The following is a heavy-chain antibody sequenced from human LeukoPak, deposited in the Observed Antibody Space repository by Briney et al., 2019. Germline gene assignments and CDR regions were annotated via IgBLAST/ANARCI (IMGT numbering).Heavy chain of an antibody. D-gene: IGHD3-9*01. CDR3: ARTLQYDILTGYYKKATAFAFDI. V-gene: IGHV3-66*01. CDR2: IYSGGST. CDR1: GFTVSSNY. Sequence: PGGSLRLSCAASGFTVSSNYMSWVRQAPGKGLEWVSVIYSGGSTYYADSVEGRFTISRDNSKNTLYLQMNSLRAEDTAVYYCARTLQYDILTGYYKKATAFAFDIWGQGTMVTVSS. J-gene: IGHJ3*02.